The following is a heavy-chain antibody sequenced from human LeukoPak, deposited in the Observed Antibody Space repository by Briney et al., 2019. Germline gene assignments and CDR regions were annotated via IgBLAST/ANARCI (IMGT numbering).Heavy chain of an antibody. CDR1: GGSISSYY. V-gene: IGHV4-59*01. CDR2: IYYSGST. CDR3: ARTSWENYYYYFRDV. D-gene: IGHD1-26*01. Sequence: PSETLSLICTVSGGSISSYYWSWIRQPPGKGLEWIGYIYYSGSTNYNPSLKSRVTISVDTSKNQFSLKLSSVTAADTAVYYCARTSWENYYYYFRDVGGKGTTVTISS. J-gene: IGHJ6*03.